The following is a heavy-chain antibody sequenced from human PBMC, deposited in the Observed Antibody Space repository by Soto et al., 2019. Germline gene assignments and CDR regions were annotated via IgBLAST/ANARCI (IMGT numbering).Heavy chain of an antibody. Sequence: VASVKVSCKASGGTFSSYAISWVRQAPGQGLEWMGGIIPIFGSTNYAQKFQGRVTITADESTSTAYMELSSLRSEDTAVYYCATSLGIVVVTAIRYFDYWGQGALVTVSS. CDR2: IIPIFGST. CDR3: ATSLGIVVVTAIRYFDY. D-gene: IGHD2-21*02. CDR1: GGTFSSYA. J-gene: IGHJ4*02. V-gene: IGHV1-69*13.